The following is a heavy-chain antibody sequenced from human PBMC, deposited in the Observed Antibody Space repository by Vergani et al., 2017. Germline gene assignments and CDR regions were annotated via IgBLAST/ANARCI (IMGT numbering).Heavy chain of an antibody. CDR2: ISSSSSYI. J-gene: IGHJ2*01. V-gene: IGHV3-21*01. Sequence: VQLVESGGGVVQPGRSLRLSCAASGFTFSSYAMSWVRQAPGKGLEWVSSISSSSSYIYYADSVKGRSTISRDNAKNSLYLQMNSLRAEDTAVYYCASRPYSSSSDWYFDLWGRGTLVTVSS. D-gene: IGHD6-6*01. CDR3: ASRPYSSSSDWYFDL. CDR1: GFTFSSYA.